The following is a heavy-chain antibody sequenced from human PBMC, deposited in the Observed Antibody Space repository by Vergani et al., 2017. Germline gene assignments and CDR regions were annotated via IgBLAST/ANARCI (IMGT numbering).Heavy chain of an antibody. J-gene: IGHJ5*02. CDR3: ARELTNMYDIVTGYYNWFDP. Sequence: QVQLQESGPGLVKPSETLSLTCTVSGGSISSYYWSWIRQPPGKGLEWIGYIYTSGSTNYNPSLKSRVTISVDTSKNQFSLKLSSVTAADTAVYYCARELTNMYDIVTGYYNWFDPWGQGTLVTVSS. D-gene: IGHD3-9*01. CDR2: IYTSGST. CDR1: GGSISSYY. V-gene: IGHV4-4*09.